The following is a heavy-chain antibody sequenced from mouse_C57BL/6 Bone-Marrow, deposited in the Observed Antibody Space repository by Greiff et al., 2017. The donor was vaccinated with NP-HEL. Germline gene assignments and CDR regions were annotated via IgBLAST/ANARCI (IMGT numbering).Heavy chain of an antibody. Sequence: QVQLQQPGAELVMPGASVKLSCKASCYTFTSYWMHWVKQRPGQGLEWIGEIDPSDSYTNYNQKFKGKSTLTVDKSSSTAYMQLSSLTSEDSAVYYCARGVYYYGSSPHYYFDYWGQGTTLTVSS. D-gene: IGHD1-1*01. CDR2: IDPSDSYT. CDR3: ARGVYYYGSSPHYYFDY. V-gene: IGHV1-69*01. J-gene: IGHJ2*01. CDR1: CYTFTSYW.